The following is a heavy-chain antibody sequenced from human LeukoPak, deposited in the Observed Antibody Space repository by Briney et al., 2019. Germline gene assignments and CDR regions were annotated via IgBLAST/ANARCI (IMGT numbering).Heavy chain of an antibody. D-gene: IGHD3-10*01. V-gene: IGHV3-7*01. Sequence: PGGSLRLSCAASGFTFSSYWMSWVRQAPGKGLEWVANIKQDGSEKYYVDSVKGRFTISRDNAKNSLYLQMNSLRAEDTAVYYCARDVLLWFGEPRGWFDPWGQGTLVTVSS. CDR1: GFTFSSYW. CDR2: IKQDGSEK. CDR3: ARDVLLWFGEPRGWFDP. J-gene: IGHJ5*02.